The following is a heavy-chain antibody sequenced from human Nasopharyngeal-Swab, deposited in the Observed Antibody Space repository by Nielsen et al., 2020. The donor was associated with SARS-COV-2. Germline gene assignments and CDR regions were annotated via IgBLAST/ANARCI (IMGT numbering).Heavy chain of an antibody. Sequence: SETLSLTCTASGGSISSYYWSWIRQPPGKGLEWIGYIYYSGSTNYNPSLKSRVTISVDTSKNQFSLKLSSVTAADTAVYYCARSYSSSWYNYYYGMDVWGQGTTVTVSS. V-gene: IGHV4-59*13. CDR3: ARSYSSSWYNYYYGMDV. CDR2: IYYSGST. J-gene: IGHJ6*02. CDR1: GGSISSYY. D-gene: IGHD6-13*01.